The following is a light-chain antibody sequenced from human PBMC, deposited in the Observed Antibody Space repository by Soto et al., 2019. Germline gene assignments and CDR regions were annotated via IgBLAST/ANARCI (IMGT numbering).Light chain of an antibody. CDR1: QSISSW. CDR2: KAS. V-gene: IGKV1-5*03. CDR3: QHYNSYSEP. J-gene: IGKJ1*01. Sequence: EIQMSQSPSTRSASGGDRVTITCRASQSISSWLAWYQQKPGKAPKLLIYKASTLKSGVPSRFSGSGSGTEFTLTISSLQPDDFATYYCQHYNSYSEPFGQGTKVDIK.